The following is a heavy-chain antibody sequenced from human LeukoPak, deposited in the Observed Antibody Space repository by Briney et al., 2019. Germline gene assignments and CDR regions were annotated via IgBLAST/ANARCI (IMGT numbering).Heavy chain of an antibody. CDR1: GYSFTSYW. J-gene: IGHJ4*02. CDR3: ARLVAQDSSSWYPYFDY. D-gene: IGHD6-13*01. V-gene: IGHV5-51*01. CDR2: IWPDDSET. Sequence: GESLKISCKLSGYSFTSYWIAWVRQMPGKGLEWMGIIWPDDSETRYSPSFQGHVTMSVDKSINTAYLHWDSLRASDTAMYYCARLVAQDSSSWYPYFDYWGQGTLVTVSS.